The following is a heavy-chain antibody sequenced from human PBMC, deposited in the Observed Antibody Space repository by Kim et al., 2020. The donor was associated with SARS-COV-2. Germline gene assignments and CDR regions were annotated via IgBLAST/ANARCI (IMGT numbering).Heavy chain of an antibody. CDR1: GFTVSGNY. CDR2: IYSGGST. Sequence: GGSLRLSCAASGFTVSGNYMSWVRQAPRKGLEWVSIIYSGGSTYYADSVKGRFTVSRDNSKNTLYLQMNSLRAEDTAVYYCASRTIAARSYSYAMDVWGQGTTVTVSS. J-gene: IGHJ6*01. D-gene: IGHD6-6*01. V-gene: IGHV3-66*01. CDR3: ASRTIAARSYSYAMDV.